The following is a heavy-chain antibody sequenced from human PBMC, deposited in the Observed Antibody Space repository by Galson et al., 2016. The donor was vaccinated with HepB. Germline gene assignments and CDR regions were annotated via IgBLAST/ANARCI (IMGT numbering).Heavy chain of an antibody. CDR2: ISSSGGST. J-gene: IGHJ6*02. V-gene: IGHV3-23*01. Sequence: SLRLSCAASGFTFSHYAMSWVRQAPGKGLEWVSGISSSGGSTYYADSVEGRFTMSRDNSRNTLFLPMSSLGAEATAVYYCAKCIVPGNCGSASGHTTDVWGRGTTVIVSS. CDR1: GFTFSHYA. D-gene: IGHD2-2*01. CDR3: AKCIVPGNCGSASGHTTDV.